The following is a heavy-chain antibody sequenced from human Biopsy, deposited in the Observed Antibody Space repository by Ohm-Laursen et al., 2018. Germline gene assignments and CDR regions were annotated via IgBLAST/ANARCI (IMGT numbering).Heavy chain of an antibody. CDR3: AREDYYTWFDP. CDR2: IYYSGNT. CDR1: GGSINGGSYF. J-gene: IGHJ5*02. D-gene: IGHD2/OR15-2a*01. V-gene: IGHV4-61*01. Sequence: GTPSLTCTVSGGSINGGSYFWSWLRQPPGKGLEWVGYIYYSGNTHYNPSLKSRVTMSIDTSKNQFSLRLSSVTSADTAVYYCAREDYYTWFDPWGQGTLVTVSS.